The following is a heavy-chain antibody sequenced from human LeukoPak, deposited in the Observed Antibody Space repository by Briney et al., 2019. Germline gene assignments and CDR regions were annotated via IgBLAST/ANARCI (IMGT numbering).Heavy chain of an antibody. CDR1: GFTFSDYY. CDR3: ARVVSGWHYFDY. CDR2: ISSRGSTI. D-gene: IGHD6-19*01. Sequence: PGGSLRLSCAASGFTFSDYYMSWIRQAPGKGLEWVSYISSRGSTIYYADSVKGRFTISRENAKTSLYLQMHSLRAEATAVYYCARVVSGWHYFDYWGQGTLVTVSS. V-gene: IGHV3-11*01. J-gene: IGHJ4*02.